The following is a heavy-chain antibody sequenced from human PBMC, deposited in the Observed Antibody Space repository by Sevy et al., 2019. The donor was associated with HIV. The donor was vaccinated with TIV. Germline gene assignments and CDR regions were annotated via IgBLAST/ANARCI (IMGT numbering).Heavy chain of an antibody. V-gene: IGHV3-23*01. D-gene: IGHD3-3*02. CDR2: VRGNGENT. CDR1: EFTFSSHA. CDR3: ARDGRGISAFDI. Sequence: GGSLRLSCTASEFTFSSHAVSWVRLAPEKGLEWVSAVRGNGENTYYADSVRGRFTISRDNFKNTLYLQMNSLRAEDTALYYCARDGRGISAFDIWGQGTMVTVSS. J-gene: IGHJ3*02.